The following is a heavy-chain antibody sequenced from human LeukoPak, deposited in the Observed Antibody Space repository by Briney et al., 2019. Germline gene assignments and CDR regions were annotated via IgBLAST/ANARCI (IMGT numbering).Heavy chain of an antibody. CDR1: GGTFSSYA. V-gene: IGHV1-69*13. D-gene: IGHD4-17*01. CDR2: IIPIFGTA. Sequence: SVTVSCKASGGTFSSYAISWVRQAPGQGLEWMGGIIPIFGTANYAQKFQGRVTITADESTSTAYMELSSLRSEDTAVYYCARDILPHDYGDYVEAVTLDYWGQGTLVTVSS. CDR3: ARDILPHDYGDYVEAVTLDY. J-gene: IGHJ4*02.